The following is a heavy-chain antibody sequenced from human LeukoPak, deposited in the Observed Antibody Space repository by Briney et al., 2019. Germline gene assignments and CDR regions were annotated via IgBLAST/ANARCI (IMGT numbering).Heavy chain of an antibody. D-gene: IGHD6-13*01. V-gene: IGHV3-33*01. CDR3: ARDSAAAGQGVLDY. CDR1: GFTFSSYG. CDR2: IWYDGSNK. Sequence: PGRSLRLSCAASGFTFSSYGMHWVRQAPGKGLEWGAVIWYDGSNKYYADSVKGRFTISRDNSKNTLYLQMNSLRAEDTAVYYCARDSAAAGQGVLDYWGQGTLVTVSS. J-gene: IGHJ4*02.